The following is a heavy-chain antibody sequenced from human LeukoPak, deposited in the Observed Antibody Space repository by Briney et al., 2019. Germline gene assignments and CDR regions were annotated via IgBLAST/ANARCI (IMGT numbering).Heavy chain of an antibody. D-gene: IGHD3-22*01. CDR3: AKSSAYYTNWFDP. J-gene: IGHJ5*02. Sequence: PGGSLRLSCAASGFTFSNYAMNWVRQAPGKGLEWVSSISGAGPTYYADSVKGRFTISRDNSKNALYLQMNSLRAEDTAVYYCAKSSAYYTNWFDPWGQGTLVTVSS. V-gene: IGHV3-23*01. CDR2: ISGAGPT. CDR1: GFTFSNYA.